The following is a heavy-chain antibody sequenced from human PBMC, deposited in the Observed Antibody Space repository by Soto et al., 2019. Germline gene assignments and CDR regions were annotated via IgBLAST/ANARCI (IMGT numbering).Heavy chain of an antibody. V-gene: IGHV6-1*01. CDR2: TYYRTKWYY. D-gene: IGHD1-26*01. Sequence: PSQTLSLTCAITRDSVSSNSAGWSWVRQSPSRGLEWLGRTYYRTKWYYEYAVSVRGRITTNPDTSKNQYSLQLNSVTPEDTAVYFCGRGEQYSGRIFDYWGQGTLVTVSS. CDR3: GRGEQYSGRIFDY. CDR1: RDSVSSNSAG. J-gene: IGHJ4*01.